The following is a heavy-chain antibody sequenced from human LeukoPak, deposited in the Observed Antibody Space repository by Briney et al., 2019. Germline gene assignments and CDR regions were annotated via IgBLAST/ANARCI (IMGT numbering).Heavy chain of an antibody. J-gene: IGHJ4*02. CDR1: GFTFSSYW. CDR2: IKKDGSEK. D-gene: IGHD3-9*01. V-gene: IGHV3-7*01. Sequence: GGSLRLSCAASGFTFSSYWMTWVRQAPGRGLEWVATIKKDGSEKFYVDSVKGRFTISRDNAKNSLYLQMNSLRVEDTAVYYCARDGGGAGHYKGVDYWGQGTLFTVSS. CDR3: ARDGGGAGHYKGVDY.